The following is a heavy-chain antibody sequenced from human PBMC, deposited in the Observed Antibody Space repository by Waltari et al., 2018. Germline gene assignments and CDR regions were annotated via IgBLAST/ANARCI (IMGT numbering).Heavy chain of an antibody. Sequence: QVQLQESGPGLVKPSETLSLTCTVSGGSISSYYWSWIRQPPGKGLEWIGYIYYSGSTNYNPALKSRVTISVDTSKNQFSLKLSSVTAADTAVYYCARRGRRWSDAFDIWGQGTMVTVSS. CDR2: IYYSGST. V-gene: IGHV4-59*01. J-gene: IGHJ3*02. CDR3: ARRGRRWSDAFDI. CDR1: GGSISSYY. D-gene: IGHD2-15*01.